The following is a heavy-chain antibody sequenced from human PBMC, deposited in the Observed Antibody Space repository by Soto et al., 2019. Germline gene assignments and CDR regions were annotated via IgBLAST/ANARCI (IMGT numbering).Heavy chain of an antibody. Sequence: PSETLSLTCTVSGGSISSGGYYWSWNRQHPGKGLEWIGYIYYSGSTYYNPSLKSRVTISVDTSKNQFSLKLSSVTAADTAVYYCARGSPSPSGSGSQPPLGYYYYGMDVWGQGTTVTVSS. J-gene: IGHJ6*02. CDR2: IYYSGST. CDR1: GGSISSGGYY. CDR3: ARGSPSPSGSGSQPPLGYYYYGMDV. D-gene: IGHD3-10*01. V-gene: IGHV4-31*03.